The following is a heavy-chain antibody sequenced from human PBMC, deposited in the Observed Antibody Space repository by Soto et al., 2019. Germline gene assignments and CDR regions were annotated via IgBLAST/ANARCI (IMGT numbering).Heavy chain of an antibody. CDR2: IYYSGST. CDR3: ARHPATINFEYWSGYYLWYFDL. J-gene: IGHJ2*01. V-gene: IGHV4-39*01. D-gene: IGHD3-3*01. CDR1: GGSISSSSYY. Sequence: SKTLSLACPVSGGSISSSSYYWGRLRQPPWKGREWIGSIYYSGSTYYNPSLKSRVTICVVTTNDHYSMRISSVTAADTAVYYCARHPATINFEYWSGYYLWYFDLWGRGTLVTVSS.